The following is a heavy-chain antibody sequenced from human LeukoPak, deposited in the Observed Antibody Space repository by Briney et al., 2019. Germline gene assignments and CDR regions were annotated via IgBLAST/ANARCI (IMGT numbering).Heavy chain of an antibody. D-gene: IGHD3-10*01. CDR1: GGSISSYY. CDR2: IYYSGST. J-gene: IGHJ3*01. Sequence: SETLSLTCTVSGGSISSYYWSWIRQPPGKGLEWIGYIYYSGSTNYNPSLKSRVTISVDTSKNQFSLKLSSVTAADTAVYYCARDRLEQSLNWFDPWGQGTMVTVSS. CDR3: ARDRLEQSLNWFDP. V-gene: IGHV4-59*01.